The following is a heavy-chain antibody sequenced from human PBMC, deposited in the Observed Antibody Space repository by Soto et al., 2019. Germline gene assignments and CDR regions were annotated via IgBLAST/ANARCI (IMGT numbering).Heavy chain of an antibody. CDR1: GFIFSSYA. Sequence: GGSLRLSCAASGFIFSSYAMSWVRQAPGKGLEWVSAISGSGGSTYYADSVKGRFTISRDNSKNTLYLQMNSLRAEDTAVYYCAKGGPYGSGTFPRTMDVWGQGTTVTVSS. D-gene: IGHD3-10*01. J-gene: IGHJ6*02. V-gene: IGHV3-23*01. CDR2: ISGSGGST. CDR3: AKGGPYGSGTFPRTMDV.